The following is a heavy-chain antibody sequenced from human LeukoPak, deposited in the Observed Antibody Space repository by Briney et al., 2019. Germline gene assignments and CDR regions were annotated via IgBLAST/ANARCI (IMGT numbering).Heavy chain of an antibody. Sequence: SETLSLTCTVSGGSISSGDYYWSWIRQPPGKGLEWIGYIYYSGSTYYNPSLKSRVTISVDMSKNQFSLKLSSVTAADTAVYYCARDEGSSSLDYFDYWGQGTLVTVSS. J-gene: IGHJ4*02. D-gene: IGHD6-13*01. CDR3: ARDEGSSSLDYFDY. V-gene: IGHV4-30-4*01. CDR1: GGSISSGDYY. CDR2: IYYSGST.